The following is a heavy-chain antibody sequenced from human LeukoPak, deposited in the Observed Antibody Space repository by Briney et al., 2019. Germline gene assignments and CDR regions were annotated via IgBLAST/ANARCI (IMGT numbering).Heavy chain of an antibody. V-gene: IGHV1-69*06. CDR1: GDTFSSYA. CDR2: IIPIFGTA. J-gene: IGHJ6*03. Sequence: SVKVSCKTSGDTFSSYAISWVRQAPGQGLEWMGGIIPIFGTANYAQKFQGRVTITADKSTSTAYMELGSLRSEDTAVYYCARLTVTGYYYYMDVWGKGTTVTVSS. D-gene: IGHD4-17*01. CDR3: ARLTVTGYYYYMDV.